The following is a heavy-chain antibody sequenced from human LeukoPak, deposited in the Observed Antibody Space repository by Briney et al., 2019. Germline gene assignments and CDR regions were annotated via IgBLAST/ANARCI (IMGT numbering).Heavy chain of an antibody. CDR3: AKELPKWGCCCLNCYVWGVYFDF. Sequence: GESLRLSCAASGFTFSTCGMYWVRKAPGKGLEWVAFIRYDGSSKYYEDSVKGRFIIFRDNSNNTLFFQMTSLSADDEAILYCAKELPKWGCCCLNCYVWGVYFDFWGQGTLVTDSS. D-gene: IGHD3-10*02. CDR2: IRYDGSSK. J-gene: IGHJ4*02. CDR1: GFTFSTCG. V-gene: IGHV3-30*02.